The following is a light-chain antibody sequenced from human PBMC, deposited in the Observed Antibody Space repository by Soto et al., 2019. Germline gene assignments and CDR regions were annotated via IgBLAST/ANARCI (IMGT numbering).Light chain of an antibody. J-gene: IGKJ2*03. V-gene: IGKV1-9*01. CDR1: QGISSY. CDR2: AAS. Sequence: DIQLTQSPSFLSASVGDRVTITCRASQGISSYLAWYQQKPGKAPKLLIYAASTLQSGFPSRFSGSGSGTEFALTISSLQPEDFATYYCQQLNSYPPGFGQGTKLEIK. CDR3: QQLNSYPPG.